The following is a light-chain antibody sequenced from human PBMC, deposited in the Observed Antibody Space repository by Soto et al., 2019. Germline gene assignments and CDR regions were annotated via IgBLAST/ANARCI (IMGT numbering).Light chain of an antibody. CDR3: QQSYSTPRT. CDR1: QSISSY. J-gene: IGKJ5*01. Sequence: DIPMTQSPSSLSASVGDRVTITCRASQSISSYLNWYQQKPGKAPKFLIYAASSLQSGVPSRFSGSGSGTEFTLTISSLQPEDFATYYCQQSYSTPRTFGQGTRLEI. V-gene: IGKV1-39*01. CDR2: AAS.